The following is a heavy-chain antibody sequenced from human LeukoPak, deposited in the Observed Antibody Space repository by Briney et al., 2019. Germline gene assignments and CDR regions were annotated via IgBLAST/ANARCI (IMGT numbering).Heavy chain of an antibody. V-gene: IGHV1-69*01. D-gene: IGHD3-10*01. J-gene: IGHJ5*02. CDR2: IIPIFNTT. Sequence: ASVTVSCKASGGTFSDYVISWVRQAPGQGLEWMGGIIPIFNTTNYAQKFQGRVTITADGSTSTAYMELSSLRSEDTAVYYCARRYYGSGSANWFDPWGQGTLVTVS. CDR1: GGTFSDYV. CDR3: ARRYYGSGSANWFDP.